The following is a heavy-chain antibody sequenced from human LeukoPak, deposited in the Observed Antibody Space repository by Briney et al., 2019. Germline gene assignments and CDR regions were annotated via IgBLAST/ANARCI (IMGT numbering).Heavy chain of an antibody. CDR2: LHTSGSA. Sequence: SETLSLTCTVSGGSISSYYGSWIRQPAGESLEWIGRLHTSGSAHYNPSLKSRVTMSVDTFKNQFSLKLSSVTAADTAVYYCARDFGYGDYFFDDWGQGTLVTVSS. V-gene: IGHV4-4*07. CDR1: GGSISSYY. CDR3: ARDFGYGDYFFDD. J-gene: IGHJ4*02. D-gene: IGHD4-17*01.